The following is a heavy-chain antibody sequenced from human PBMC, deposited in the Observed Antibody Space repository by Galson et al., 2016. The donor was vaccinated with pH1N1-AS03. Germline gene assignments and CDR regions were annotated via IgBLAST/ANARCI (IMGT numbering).Heavy chain of an antibody. J-gene: IGHJ6*02. CDR3: AKDHSNFYGMDV. CDR2: ISSRGDSI. D-gene: IGHD4-11*01. V-gene: IGHV3-48*01. Sequence: SLRLSCAASGFTFSYYSMNWVRQAPGKGLEWVSYISSRGDSIYYADSVKGRFSISRDNAKESLYLQMNSLRAEDTAVYYCAKDHSNFYGMDVWGQGTTVTVSS. CDR1: GFTFSYYS.